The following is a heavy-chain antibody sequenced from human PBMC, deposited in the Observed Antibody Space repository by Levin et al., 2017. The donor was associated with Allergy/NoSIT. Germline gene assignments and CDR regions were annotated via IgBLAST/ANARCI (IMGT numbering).Heavy chain of an antibody. CDR3: ARTGARGDGDYGY. J-gene: IGHJ4*02. Sequence: ASVKVSCKASGYTFTGYYLHWVRQAPGQGVEWMGWINPKNGGTNYAQKFQGRVTMTRDTSISTAYMELSSLRSDDTAVFYCARTGARGDGDYGYWGQGTLVTVSS. CDR2: INPKNGGT. V-gene: IGHV1-2*02. D-gene: IGHD4-17*01. CDR1: GYTFTGYY.